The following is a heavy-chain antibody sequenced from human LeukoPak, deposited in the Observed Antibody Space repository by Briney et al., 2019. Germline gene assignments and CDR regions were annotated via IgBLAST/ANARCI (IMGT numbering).Heavy chain of an antibody. J-gene: IGHJ3*02. D-gene: IGHD6-13*01. CDR1: GDSVSSNSVA. V-gene: IGHV6-1*01. CDR3: ATIAAVGYDAFDI. CDR2: TYYRSKWHY. Sequence: RSQTLSLTCAISGDSVSSNSVAWNWIRQSPSRGLEWLGRTYYRSKWHYDYAVSVKSRITINPDTSKNQFSLQLNSVTPEDTAVYYCATIAAVGYDAFDIWGQGTMVTVSS.